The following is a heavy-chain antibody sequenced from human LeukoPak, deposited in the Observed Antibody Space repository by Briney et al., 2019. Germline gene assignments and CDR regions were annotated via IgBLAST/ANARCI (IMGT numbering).Heavy chain of an antibody. V-gene: IGHV5-51*01. CDR2: IYPGDSDT. D-gene: IGHD3-9*01. J-gene: IGHJ4*02. CDR3: ARPNRDGPYDILTGWAY. Sequence: GESPKISCKGSGYSFTSYWIGWVRQMPGKGLEWMGIIYPGDSDTRYSPSLQGQVTISADKPISTAYLQWSSLKASDTAMYYCARPNRDGPYDILTGWAYWGQGTLVTVSS. CDR1: GYSFTSYW.